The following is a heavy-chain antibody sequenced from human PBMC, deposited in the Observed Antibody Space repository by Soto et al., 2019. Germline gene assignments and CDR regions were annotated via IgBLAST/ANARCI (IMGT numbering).Heavy chain of an antibody. D-gene: IGHD2-8*01. CDR3: ARDNGRGSSTSYYFDY. CDR1: GFTFTNYN. V-gene: IGHV3-21*01. Sequence: GGSLRLSCAASGFTFTNYNMNWVRQAPGKGLEWVSFISSSSSDMYYADSVKGRFTISIDNAKNSLYLQMNSLRAEDTAIYYCARDNGRGSSTSYYFDYWGQGTLVTVSS. CDR2: ISSSSSDM. J-gene: IGHJ4*02.